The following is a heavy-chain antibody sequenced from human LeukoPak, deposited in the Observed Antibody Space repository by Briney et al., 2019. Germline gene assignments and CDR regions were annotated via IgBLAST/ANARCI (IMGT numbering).Heavy chain of an antibody. J-gene: IGHJ4*02. CDR2: TYYRSNWYY. D-gene: IGHD1-1*01. CDR1: GDILSTTDTT. V-gene: IGHV6-1*01. CDR3: ARTGRGYFDS. Sequence: SQTLSLTCAISGDILSTTDTTWNWIRQSSSRGLEWLGRTYYRSNWYYDYAASVKGRVAINPDISNNQFSLQLTSVTPEDTAVYYCARTGRGYFDSWGQGTLVTVSS.